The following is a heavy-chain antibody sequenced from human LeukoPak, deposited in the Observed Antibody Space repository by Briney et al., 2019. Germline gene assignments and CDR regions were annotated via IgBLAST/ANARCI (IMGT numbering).Heavy chain of an antibody. J-gene: IGHJ4*02. V-gene: IGHV3-30*02. CDR1: GFTFSSFG. Sequence: GGSLRLSCAASGFTFSSFGMHWVRQAPGKGLEWVTFIRYDGSNKYYADSVKGRFTISRDNSKNTLYLQMNSLRTEDTAVYYCAKDSGEVSYSSSWFDYWGQGTLVTVSS. CDR3: AKDSGEVSYSSSWFDY. D-gene: IGHD6-13*01. CDR2: IRYDGSNK.